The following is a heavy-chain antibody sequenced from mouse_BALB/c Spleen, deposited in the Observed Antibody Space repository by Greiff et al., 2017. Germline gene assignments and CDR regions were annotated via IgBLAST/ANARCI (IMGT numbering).Heavy chain of an antibody. J-gene: IGHJ3*01. CDR2: IYPGDGDT. CDR1: GYTFTSYW. D-gene: IGHD1-2*01. V-gene: IGHV1-87*01. CDR3: ARSITTATGFAY. Sequence: QVQLQQSGAELARPGASVKLSCKASGYTFTSYWMQWVKQRPGQGLEWIGAIYPGDGDTRYTQKFKGKATLTADKSSSTAYMQLSSLASEDSAVYYCARSITTATGFAYWGQGTLVTVSA.